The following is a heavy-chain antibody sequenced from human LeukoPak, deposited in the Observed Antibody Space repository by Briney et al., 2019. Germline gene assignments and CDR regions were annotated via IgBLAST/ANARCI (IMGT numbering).Heavy chain of an antibody. CDR2: IYHSGST. CDR3: ARDRVVVTEIDY. Sequence: SETLSLTCTVSGGSISSSSYYWGWIRQPPGKGLEWIGSIYHSGSTYYNPSLKSRVTISVDTSKNQFSLKLSSVTAADTAVYYCARDRVVVTEIDYWGQGTLVTVSS. CDR1: GGSISSSSYY. V-gene: IGHV4-39*07. J-gene: IGHJ4*02. D-gene: IGHD2-21*02.